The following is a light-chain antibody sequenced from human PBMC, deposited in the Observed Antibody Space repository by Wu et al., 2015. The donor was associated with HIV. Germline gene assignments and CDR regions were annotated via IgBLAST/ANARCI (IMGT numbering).Light chain of an antibody. CDR3: QQYNNGPRT. CDR1: QRVSNNY. CDR2: GAS. Sequence: EIVLTQSPGTLSLSPGERATLSCRASQRVSNNYLAWYQQKPGQAPRLLIYGASSRATGIPDRFSGSGSGTDFTLTISRLEPEDFAVYYWQQYNNGPRTFGQGTKVEVK. J-gene: IGKJ1*01. V-gene: IGKV3-20*01.